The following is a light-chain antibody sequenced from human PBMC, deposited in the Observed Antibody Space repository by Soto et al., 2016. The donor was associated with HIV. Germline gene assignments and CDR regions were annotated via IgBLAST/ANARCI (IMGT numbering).Light chain of an antibody. CDR3: QQYNTVPWT. V-gene: IGKV1-5*03. CDR1: QTISNW. Sequence: DIQMTQSPSTLSASVGDRVTITCRASQTISNWLAWYQHKPGKAPKLLIYKASTLEIGVPSRFSGSGSGTDFTLTLSSVQPDDVGTYYCQQYNTVPWTFGQGTKLEMK. J-gene: IGKJ1*01. CDR2: KAS.